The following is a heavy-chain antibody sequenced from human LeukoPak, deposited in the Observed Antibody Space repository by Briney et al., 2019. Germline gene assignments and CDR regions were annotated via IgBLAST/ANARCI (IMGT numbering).Heavy chain of an antibody. J-gene: IGHJ2*01. CDR1: GFPFSSYD. CDR3: AKLYYYDSSGYRVPHWYFDL. D-gene: IGHD3-22*01. Sequence: GGSLRLSCAASGFPFSSYDMSWVRQAPGKGLEWVSDISGSGGSTYYADSVKGRFTISRDNSKNTLYLQMNSLRAEDTAVYYCAKLYYYDSSGYRVPHWYFDLWGRGTLVTVSS. V-gene: IGHV3-23*01. CDR2: ISGSGGST.